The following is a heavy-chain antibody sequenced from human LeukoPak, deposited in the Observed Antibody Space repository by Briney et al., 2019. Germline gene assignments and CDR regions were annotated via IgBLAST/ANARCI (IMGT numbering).Heavy chain of an antibody. D-gene: IGHD2/OR15-2a*01. Sequence: MSSETLSLTCAVYGGSFSGYYWSWIRQPPGKGLEWIGEINHSGSTNYNPSLKSRVTISVDTSKNQFSLKLNSVNPEDTAVYYCANFYLDNWSQGSLVTVSS. CDR3: ANFYLDN. J-gene: IGHJ4*02. V-gene: IGHV4-34*01. CDR1: GGSFSGYY. CDR2: INHSGST.